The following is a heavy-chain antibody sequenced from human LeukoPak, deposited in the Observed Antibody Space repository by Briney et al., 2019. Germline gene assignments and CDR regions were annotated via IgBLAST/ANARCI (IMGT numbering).Heavy chain of an antibody. CDR1: GGSFSGYY. V-gene: IGHV4-34*01. CDR3: ARVHYDYVWGSYPIDP. CDR2: INHSGST. D-gene: IGHD3-16*02. J-gene: IGHJ5*02. Sequence: SETLSLTCAVYGGSFSGYYWSWIRQPPGKGLEWIGEINHSGSTNYNPSLKSRVTISVDTSKNQFSLKLSSVTAADTAVYYCARVHYDYVWGSYPIDPWGQGTLVTVSS.